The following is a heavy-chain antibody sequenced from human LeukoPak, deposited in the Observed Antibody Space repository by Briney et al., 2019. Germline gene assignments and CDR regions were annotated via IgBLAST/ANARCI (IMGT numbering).Heavy chain of an antibody. J-gene: IGHJ6*02. CDR3: AGYYYGMDV. CDR2: MSYSGST. CDR1: GVTLSTDS. V-gene: IGHV4-59*01. Sequence: PSETLSLTCTVPGVTLSTDSWSSIRQPPGKGLEWVGYMSYSGSTNYNPSLKSRVTISVDTSKNQFSLKLSSVTAADTAVYYCAGYYYGMDVWGQGTTVTVSS.